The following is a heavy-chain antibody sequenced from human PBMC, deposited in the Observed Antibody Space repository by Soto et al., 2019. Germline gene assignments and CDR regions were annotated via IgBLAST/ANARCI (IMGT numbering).Heavy chain of an antibody. D-gene: IGHD3-10*01. CDR2: IYSGGST. Sequence: EVQLVESGGGLIQPGGSLRLSCAASGFTVSSNYMSWVRQAPGKGLEWVSVIYSGGSTYYADSVKGRFTISRDNSKNTLYLQMNSLRAEDTAVYYCASLSGSGSYCMDVWGQGTTVTVSS. J-gene: IGHJ6*02. CDR1: GFTVSSNY. V-gene: IGHV3-53*01. CDR3: ASLSGSGSYCMDV.